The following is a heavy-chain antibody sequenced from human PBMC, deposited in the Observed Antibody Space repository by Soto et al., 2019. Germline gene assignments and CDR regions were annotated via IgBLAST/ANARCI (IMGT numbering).Heavy chain of an antibody. D-gene: IGHD3-3*01. Sequence: SETLSLTCTVSGGSISSSNYYWAWIRQSPGKGLEWIGSVYYNGFTYYNPSLKSRVTISVDTSKNQFSLKLSSVTAADTAVYYCARGAAIFGVVILNYYYMDVWGKGTTVTVSS. J-gene: IGHJ6*03. V-gene: IGHV4-39*01. CDR2: VYYNGFT. CDR1: GGSISSSNYY. CDR3: ARGAAIFGVVILNYYYMDV.